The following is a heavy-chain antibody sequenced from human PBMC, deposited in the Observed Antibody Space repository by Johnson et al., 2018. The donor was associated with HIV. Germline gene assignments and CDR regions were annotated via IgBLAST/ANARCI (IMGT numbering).Heavy chain of an antibody. CDR3: ARDQDGTADDACDI. V-gene: IGHV3-30*02. CDR1: GFTFSIYD. CDR2: IRSDGSDK. J-gene: IGHJ3*02. Sequence: QVQLVESGGGVVQPGGSLRLSCAASGFTFSIYDIQWVRQAPGKGLEWVAYIRSDGSDKKYVDSVKGRFTISRDNSKNTLYLQMNSLRAEDTAVYYCARDQDGTADDACDIWGQGTMVTVSS. D-gene: IGHD1-7*01.